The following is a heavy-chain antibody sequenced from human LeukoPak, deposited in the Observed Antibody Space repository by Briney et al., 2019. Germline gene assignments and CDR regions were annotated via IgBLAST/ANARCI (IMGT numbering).Heavy chain of an antibody. Sequence: GGSLRLSCAASGFTFSSYEMNWVRQVPGKGLEWVSYISSSGYTTYYADSVKGRFTISRDNAKNSLYLQMNSLRAEDTAVYYCARVTGDYHGHWGQGTLVTVSS. CDR1: GFTFSSYE. D-gene: IGHD4-17*01. CDR3: ARVTGDYHGH. V-gene: IGHV3-48*03. J-gene: IGHJ4*02. CDR2: ISSSGYTT.